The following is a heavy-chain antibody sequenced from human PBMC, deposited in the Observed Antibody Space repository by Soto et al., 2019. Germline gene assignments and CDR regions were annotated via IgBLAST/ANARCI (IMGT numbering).Heavy chain of an antibody. D-gene: IGHD3-22*01. V-gene: IGHV1-46*01. CDR3: ARGLIYDSSGYYFDY. CDR2: INPSGGST. Sequence: ASVKVSCKASGYTFSRYDITWVRQAPGQGLEWMGIINPSGGSTRYAQKFQGRVTMTRDTSTSTVYMELSSLRSEDTAVYYCARGLIYDSSGYYFDYWGQGTLVTVSS. J-gene: IGHJ4*02. CDR1: GYTFSRYD.